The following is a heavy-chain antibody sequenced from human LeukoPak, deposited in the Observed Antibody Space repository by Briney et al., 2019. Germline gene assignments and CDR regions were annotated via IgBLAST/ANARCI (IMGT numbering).Heavy chain of an antibody. J-gene: IGHJ6*02. V-gene: IGHV3-30*02. Sequence: GGSLRLSCAASGFTFSSCGMHWVRQAPGKGLEWVSLIWYDGSNKYYADSVKGRFTISRDNSKNTLYLQMGSLRAEDMAVYYCARDLGNYYYGMDVWGQGTTVTVSS. CDR3: ARDLGNYYYGMDV. CDR1: GFTFSSCG. CDR2: IWYDGSNK.